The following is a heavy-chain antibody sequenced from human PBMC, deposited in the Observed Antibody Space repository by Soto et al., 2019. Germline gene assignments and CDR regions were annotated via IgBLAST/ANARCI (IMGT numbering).Heavy chain of an antibody. J-gene: IGHJ5*02. CDR3: AREQRITIFGVVRGFDP. V-gene: IGHV4-34*01. CDR2: INHSGST. CDR1: GGSFSGYY. Sequence: HVQLQQWGAGLLKTSETLSLTCAVYGGSFSGYYWGWIRQPPGKGPEWIGEINHSGSTNYNPSLKSRVTISVATSNNQLSLKMSSVTAADTAVYYCAREQRITIFGVVRGFDPWGEGTLVTVSS. D-gene: IGHD3-3*01.